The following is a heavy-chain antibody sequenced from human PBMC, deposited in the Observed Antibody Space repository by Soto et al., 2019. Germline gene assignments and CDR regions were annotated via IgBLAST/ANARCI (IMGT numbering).Heavy chain of an antibody. V-gene: IGHV3-7*03. D-gene: IGHD2-2*01. Sequence: EVHLAESGGGLVQPGGSLRLSCAASGFTFANYWMTWVRQAPGKEPERVANINNDGSETYYVDSVKGRFIISRDNTKNSLYLQMNSLRAEDTAVFYCTRDRGYQTFDFWGQGTLVIVSS. J-gene: IGHJ4*02. CDR1: GFTFANYW. CDR3: TRDRGYQTFDF. CDR2: INNDGSET.